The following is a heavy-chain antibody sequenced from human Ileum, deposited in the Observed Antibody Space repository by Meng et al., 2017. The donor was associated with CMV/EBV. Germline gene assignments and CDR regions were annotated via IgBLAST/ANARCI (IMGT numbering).Heavy chain of an antibody. CDR1: GYSFSSHG. CDR2: ISGDKGNT. Sequence: ASVKVSCKASGYSFSSHGINWVRQAPGQGLEWMGWISGDKGNTEYAQKFQGRVTVTRDTSTSTVNMELRSLRFDDTAVYDCVRDTSLRGRGWYPGGYWGQGTLVTVSS. J-gene: IGHJ4*02. D-gene: IGHD6-19*01. CDR3: VRDTSLRGRGWYPGGY. V-gene: IGHV1-18*01.